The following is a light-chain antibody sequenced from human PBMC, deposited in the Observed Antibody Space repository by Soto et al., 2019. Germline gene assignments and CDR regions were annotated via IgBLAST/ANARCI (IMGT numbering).Light chain of an antibody. V-gene: IGKV3-20*01. CDR3: QQYRGSVLT. CDR1: QIVSNNY. J-gene: IGKJ4*01. Sequence: VLTQSPGTLSSSPGGRVSLSCRASQIVSNNYLAWYQQKSGQAPRLLIFVASNRATGIPDRFSGSGSGTDFTLTISGLEPEDFAVYFCQQYRGSVLTFGGGTKV. CDR2: VAS.